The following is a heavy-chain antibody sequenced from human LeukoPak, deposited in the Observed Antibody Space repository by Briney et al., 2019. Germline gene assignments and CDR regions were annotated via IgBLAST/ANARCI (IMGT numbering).Heavy chain of an antibody. CDR3: ARDWYHAIDY. J-gene: IGHJ4*02. V-gene: IGHV3-74*03. Sequence: GGSLRLSCAASEFSFSITWMHWVRQPPGQGLVWVARITSDGTSTSYAESVKGRFTTSRDNAKNTLYLQMNSLRAEDTAVYYCARDWYHAIDYWGQGTLVTVSS. CDR2: ITSDGTST. D-gene: IGHD2-2*01. CDR1: EFSFSITW.